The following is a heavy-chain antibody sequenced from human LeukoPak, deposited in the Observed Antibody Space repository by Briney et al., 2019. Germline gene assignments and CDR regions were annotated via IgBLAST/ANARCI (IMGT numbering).Heavy chain of an antibody. J-gene: IGHJ4*02. CDR1: GYNFINYA. V-gene: IGHV1-18*01. CDR3: ARDRIAAAVLDY. Sequence: ASVKVSCKASGYNFINYAISWVRQAPGQGLEWMGWINPYNGNSKYAQKFQGRVTMTTDTSTNTAYMELRSLRSDDTAVFFCARDRIAAAVLDYWGQGTLVTVPS. CDR2: INPYNGNS. D-gene: IGHD6-13*01.